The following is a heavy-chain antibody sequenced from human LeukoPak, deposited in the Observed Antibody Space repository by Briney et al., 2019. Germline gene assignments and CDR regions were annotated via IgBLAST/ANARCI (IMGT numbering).Heavy chain of an antibody. CDR2: INHSGST. CDR3: ARGSQSLGYCSGGSCRAKIFDY. V-gene: IGHV4-34*01. CDR1: GGSFSGYY. J-gene: IGHJ4*02. Sequence: PSETLSLTCAVYGGSFSGYYWSWIRQPPGKRLEWIGEINHSGSTNYNPSLKSRVTISVDTSKNQFSLKLSSVTAADTAVYYCARGSQSLGYCSGGSCRAKIFDYWGQGTLVTVSS. D-gene: IGHD2-15*01.